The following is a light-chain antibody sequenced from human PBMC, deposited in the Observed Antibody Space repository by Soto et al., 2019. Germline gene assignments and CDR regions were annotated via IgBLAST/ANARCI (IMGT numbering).Light chain of an antibody. CDR2: GAS. V-gene: IGKV3-20*01. J-gene: IGKJ1*01. CDR3: QQYGSSPAT. CDR1: QTVSSNF. Sequence: EIVLTQSPGTPSLSPGERATLSCRASQTVSSNFLAWYQQRPAQAPRLLIHGASTRATGITDRFSGSGSGTDFTLTISGLEPEDFAVYYCQQYGSSPATFGQGTKVDIK.